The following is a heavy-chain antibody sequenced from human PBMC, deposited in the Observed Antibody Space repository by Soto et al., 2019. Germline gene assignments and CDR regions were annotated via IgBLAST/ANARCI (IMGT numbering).Heavy chain of an antibody. Sequence: SETLSLTCTVSGGSISSYYWSWIRQPPGKGLEWIGYIYYSGSTNYNPSLKSRVTISVDTSKNQFSLKLSSVTAADTAVYYCARGRGTVVYDYVWGSYRYLCAFDIWGQGIMVTVS. D-gene: IGHD3-16*02. CDR3: ARGRGTVVYDYVWGSYRYLCAFDI. CDR2: IYYSGST. J-gene: IGHJ3*02. CDR1: GGSISSYY. V-gene: IGHV4-59*01.